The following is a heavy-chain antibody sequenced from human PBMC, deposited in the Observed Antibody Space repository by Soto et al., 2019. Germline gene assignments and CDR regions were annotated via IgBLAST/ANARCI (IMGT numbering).Heavy chain of an antibody. Sequence: GESLKISCVASGFSLANYPMNWVRQTPGKGLEWISYSSPRGDTIYYADSVEGRFTISRDNARNSLSLHMSSLRDEDSALYYCAKGPHTNVGWPYYFESWGQGVPVTVPQ. CDR3: AKGPHTNVGWPYYFES. D-gene: IGHD6-19*01. CDR2: SSPRGDTI. V-gene: IGHV3-48*02. J-gene: IGHJ4*02. CDR1: GFSLANYP.